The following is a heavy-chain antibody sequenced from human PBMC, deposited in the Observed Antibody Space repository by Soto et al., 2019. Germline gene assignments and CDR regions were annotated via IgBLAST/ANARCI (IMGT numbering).Heavy chain of an antibody. CDR3: ARAPGGIQLWRYYYYMDV. J-gene: IGHJ6*03. CDR2: IYYSGST. CDR1: GGSISSYY. Sequence: SETLSLTCTVSGGSISSYYWSLIRQPPGKGLEWIGYIYYSGSTNYNPSLKSRVTISVDTSKNQFSLKLSSVTAADTAVYYCARAPGGIQLWRYYYYMDVWGKGTTVTVSS. D-gene: IGHD5-18*01. V-gene: IGHV4-59*01.